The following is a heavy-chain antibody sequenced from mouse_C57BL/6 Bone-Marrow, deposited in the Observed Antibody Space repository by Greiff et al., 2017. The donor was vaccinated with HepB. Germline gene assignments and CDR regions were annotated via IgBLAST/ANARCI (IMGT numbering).Heavy chain of an antibody. CDR2: ISSGSSTI. D-gene: IGHD2-4*01. V-gene: IGHV5-17*01. Sequence: EVQRVESGGGLVKPGGSLKLSCAASGFTFSDYGMHWVRQAPEKGLEWVAYISSGSSTIYYADTVKGRFTISRDNAKNTLFLQMTSLRSEDTAIYYCARRDDYDFDYWGQGTTLTVSS. CDR3: ARRDDYDFDY. CDR1: GFTFSDYG. J-gene: IGHJ2*01.